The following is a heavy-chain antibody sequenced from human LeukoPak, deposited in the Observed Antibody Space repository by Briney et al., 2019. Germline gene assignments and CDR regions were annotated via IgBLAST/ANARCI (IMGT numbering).Heavy chain of an antibody. V-gene: IGHV1-2*02. CDR3: ARDLSWEYSYGFRAFDI. J-gene: IGHJ3*02. CDR1: GYTFTSYG. CDR2: INPNSGGT. D-gene: IGHD5-18*01. Sequence: GASVKVSCKASGYTFTSYGISWVRQAPGQGLEWMGWINPNSGGTNYAQKFQGRVTMTRDKSTSTVYMELSSLRSEDTAVYYCARDLSWEYSYGFRAFDIWGQGTMVTVSS.